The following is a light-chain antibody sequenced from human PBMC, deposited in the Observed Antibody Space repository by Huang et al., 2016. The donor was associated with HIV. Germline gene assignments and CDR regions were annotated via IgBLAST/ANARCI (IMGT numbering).Light chain of an antibody. CDR3: QQYYSIPG. V-gene: IGKV4-1*01. CDR2: WSS. CDR1: QSVLSPSNNRNH. J-gene: IGKJ1*01. Sequence: DIVMTQSPDSLAGSLGERATITCVSSQSVLSPSNNRNHLAWYQQKPRQPPKILIYWSSTRESGVPDLFRGSGSATDFTLTIDNLQAEDVALYFCQQYYSIPGFGQGTYVEV.